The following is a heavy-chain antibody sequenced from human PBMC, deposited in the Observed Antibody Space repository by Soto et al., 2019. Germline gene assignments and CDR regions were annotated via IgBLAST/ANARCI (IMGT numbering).Heavy chain of an antibody. Sequence: ASVKVSCKASGYTFTSYYMHWVRQAPGQGLEWIGIINPSGGSTSYAQKFQGRVTMTRDTSTSTVYMELSSLRSEDTAVYYCARNTWELLLSYYYGMDVWGQGTTVTVSS. CDR1: GYTFTSYY. V-gene: IGHV1-46*01. D-gene: IGHD1-26*01. CDR3: ARNTWELLLSYYYGMDV. J-gene: IGHJ6*02. CDR2: INPSGGST.